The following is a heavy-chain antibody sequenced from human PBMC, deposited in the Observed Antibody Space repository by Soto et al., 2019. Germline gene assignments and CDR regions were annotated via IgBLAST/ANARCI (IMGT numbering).Heavy chain of an antibody. V-gene: IGHV3-33*01. CDR2: IWYDGSNK. J-gene: IGHJ3*02. CDR3: AREQWGEAVAESGAFDI. Sequence: GGSLRLSCAASGFTFSSYGMHWVRQAPGKGLEWVAVIWYDGSNKYYADSVKGRFTISRDNSKNTLYLQMNSLRAEDTAVYYCAREQWGEAVAESGAFDIWGQGTMVTVSS. D-gene: IGHD6-19*01. CDR1: GFTFSSYG.